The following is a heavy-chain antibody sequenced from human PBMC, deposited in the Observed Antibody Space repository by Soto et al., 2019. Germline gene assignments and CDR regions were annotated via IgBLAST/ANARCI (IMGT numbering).Heavy chain of an antibody. Sequence: PSETLSLTCAVYGGSFSGYYWSWIRQPPGKGLEWIGEINHSGSTNYNPSLKSRVTISVDTSKNQFSLKLSSVTAADTAVYYCARALTTVTTRFGPLTDYWGQGTLVTVSS. CDR1: GGSFSGYY. CDR2: INHSGST. CDR3: ARALTTVTTRFGPLTDY. V-gene: IGHV4-34*01. D-gene: IGHD4-17*01. J-gene: IGHJ4*02.